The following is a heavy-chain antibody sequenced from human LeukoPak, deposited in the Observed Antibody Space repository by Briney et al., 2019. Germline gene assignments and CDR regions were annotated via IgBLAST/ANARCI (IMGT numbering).Heavy chain of an antibody. J-gene: IGHJ4*02. CDR1: GFTFSSYA. V-gene: IGHV3-30-3*01. Sequence: GGSLRLSCAASGFTFSSYAMSWVRQAPGKGLEWVAVISYDGSNKYYADSVKGRFTISRDNSKNTLYLQMNSLRAEDTAVYYCAREAETYYYGSGSPHWGQGTLVTVSS. CDR2: ISYDGSNK. CDR3: AREAETYYYGSGSPH. D-gene: IGHD3-10*01.